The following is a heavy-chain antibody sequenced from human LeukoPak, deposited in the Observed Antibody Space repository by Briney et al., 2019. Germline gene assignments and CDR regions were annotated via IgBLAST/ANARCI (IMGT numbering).Heavy chain of an antibody. V-gene: IGHV1-2*02. CDR1: GYTFTGYY. CDR2: IKPNNGDT. D-gene: IGHD1-1*01. J-gene: IGHJ4*02. Sequence: GASVKVSCKTSGYTFTGYYLHWVRQAPGQGLEWMGWIKPNNGDTNYAQKFQGRVTMTRGTSISTGYMELSRLRSDDTAVYYCARTTPFDYWGQGTLVTVSS. CDR3: ARTTPFDY.